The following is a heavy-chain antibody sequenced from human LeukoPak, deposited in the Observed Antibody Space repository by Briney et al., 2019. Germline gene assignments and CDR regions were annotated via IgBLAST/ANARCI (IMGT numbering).Heavy chain of an antibody. D-gene: IGHD3-9*01. CDR2: ISAYNGNT. Sequence: ASVKVSCKASGYTFTSYGISWVRQAPGQGLEWMGWISAYNGNTNYAQKLQGRVTMTTDTSTSTAYMELRSLRPDDTAVYYCARDEGQITYYDILTGYPHLYYFDYWGQGTLVTVSS. CDR1: GYTFTSYG. V-gene: IGHV1-18*01. J-gene: IGHJ4*02. CDR3: ARDEGQITYYDILTGYPHLYYFDY.